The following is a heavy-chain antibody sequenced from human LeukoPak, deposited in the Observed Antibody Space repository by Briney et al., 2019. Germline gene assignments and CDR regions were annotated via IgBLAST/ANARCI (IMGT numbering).Heavy chain of an antibody. CDR2: ISDSGAYA. CDR3: AKQGLTTRTPSDY. D-gene: IGHD4-17*01. V-gene: IGHV3-23*01. J-gene: IGHJ4*02. Sequence: PGGSLRLSCAASGFTFSSYAMSWVRQAPGKGLEWVSTISDSGAYAYYADSVKGRFTISRDNSKNTLYLQMNSLRAEDTAVYYCAKQGLTTRTPSDYWGQGTLVTASS. CDR1: GFTFSSYA.